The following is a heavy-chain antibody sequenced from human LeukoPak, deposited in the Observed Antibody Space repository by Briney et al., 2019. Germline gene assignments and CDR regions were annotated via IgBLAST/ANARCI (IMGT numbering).Heavy chain of an antibody. J-gene: IGHJ4*02. Sequence: PSETLSLTCTVSGGSISGWYWSWIRQPPGKGLEWIGYIYGSGYTNYNPSLKSRVTMSIDTSKNHFSLKLTSVTAADTATYYCAREPSLAGFASGLGFNYWGQGILVTVSS. V-gene: IGHV4-59*01. CDR2: IYGSGYT. CDR3: AREPSLAGFASGLGFNY. CDR1: GGSISGWY. D-gene: IGHD6-19*01.